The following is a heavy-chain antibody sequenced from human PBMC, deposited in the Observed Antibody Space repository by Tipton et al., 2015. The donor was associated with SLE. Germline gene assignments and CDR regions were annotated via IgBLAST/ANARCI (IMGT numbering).Heavy chain of an antibody. CDR3: ARDFRHREAFGY. CDR1: GFTFNSFA. CDR2: IKEDGSKK. J-gene: IGHJ4*02. Sequence: SLRLSCEASGFTFNSFAMTWVRPAPGKGLAWVANIKEDGSKKYYVDSVKGRFTISRDNAKSSLYLQMNSLGAEDMALYYCARDFRHREAFGYWGQGTLVTVSS. D-gene: IGHD1-14*01. V-gene: IGHV3-7*01.